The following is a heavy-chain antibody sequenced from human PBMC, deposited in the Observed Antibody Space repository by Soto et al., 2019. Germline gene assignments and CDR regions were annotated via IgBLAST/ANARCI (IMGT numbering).Heavy chain of an antibody. V-gene: IGHV1-69*08. J-gene: IGHJ5*02. Sequence: QVQLVQSGAEVKKPGSSVKVSCMASGGTFSTYTITWVRQAPGQGLEWMGRIIPIIGIINYAQKFQGRVTISADXFXGTXYMELTGLRSDDTAVYYCAGDPDSHYNDSHASSYPWGQGTLVTVSS. CDR1: GGTFSTYT. CDR2: IIPIIGII. CDR3: AGDPDSHYNDSHASSYP. D-gene: IGHD4-4*01.